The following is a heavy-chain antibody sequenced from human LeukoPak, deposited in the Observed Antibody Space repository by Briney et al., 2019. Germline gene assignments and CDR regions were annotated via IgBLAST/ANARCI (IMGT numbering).Heavy chain of an antibody. J-gene: IGHJ3*02. D-gene: IGHD4-17*01. V-gene: IGHV3-74*01. Sequence: GGSLRLSCAASGFTFRSSWMHWVRQAPGKGPEWVSRIKSDGSSEGYAEPAKGRFTISRDNVKNSLYLQMNSLRAEDKSVYYCARSGDDDAFDIWGQGTMVTVSS. CDR3: ARSGDDDAFDI. CDR2: IKSDGSSE. CDR1: GFTFRSSW.